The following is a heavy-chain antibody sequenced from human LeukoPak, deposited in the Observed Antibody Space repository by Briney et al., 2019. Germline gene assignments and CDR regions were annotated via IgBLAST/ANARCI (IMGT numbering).Heavy chain of an antibody. CDR1: GGSISSSSYY. CDR3: ARTYSSGWYPKR. D-gene: IGHD6-19*01. V-gene: IGHV4-39*01. J-gene: IGHJ4*02. CDR2: IYYSGST. Sequence: SETLSLTCTVSGGSISSSSYYWAWIRQPPGKGLEWIGSIYYSGSTYYNPSLKSRVTISVDTSKNQFSLKLTSVTASDTAVYFCARTYSSGWYPKRWGQGTLVTVSS.